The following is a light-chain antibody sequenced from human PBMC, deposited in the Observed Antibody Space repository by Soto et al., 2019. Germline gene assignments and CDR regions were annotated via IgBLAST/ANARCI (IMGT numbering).Light chain of an antibody. CDR3: QQHDSSPWT. J-gene: IGKJ1*01. CDR1: QSIRSSY. Sequence: EIVLTQSPGTLSLSPGDRATLSCRASQSIRSSYLALAWYQQKPGQPPRLLIYAASSRATGIPDRFNGSGSATDFTLTISRLEPEDFAVYYCQQHDSSPWTFGQGTKVEIK. V-gene: IGKV3-20*01. CDR2: AAS.